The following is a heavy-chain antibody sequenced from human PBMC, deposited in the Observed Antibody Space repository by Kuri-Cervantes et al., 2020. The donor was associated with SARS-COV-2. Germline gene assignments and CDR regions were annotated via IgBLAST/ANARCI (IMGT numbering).Heavy chain of an antibody. Sequence: ASVKVSCKASGYTFTSYAMHWVRQAPGQRLEWMGWINAGNGNTKYSQKFQGRVTMTTDTSTSTAYMELRSLRSDDTAVYYCARDGVVVVPAAISFGMDVWGQGTTVTVSS. CDR2: INAGNGNT. CDR1: GYTFTSYA. J-gene: IGHJ6*02. D-gene: IGHD2-2*01. V-gene: IGHV1-3*01. CDR3: ARDGVVVVPAAISFGMDV.